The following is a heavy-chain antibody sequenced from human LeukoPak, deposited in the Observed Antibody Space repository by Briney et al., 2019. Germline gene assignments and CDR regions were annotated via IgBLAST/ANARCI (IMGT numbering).Heavy chain of an antibody. V-gene: IGHV3-74*01. CDR1: GFTFSSYW. Sequence: GGSLRLSCAASGFTFSSYWMHWVRQAPGKGLVWVSRINSDGSSTSYADSVKGRFTISRDNAKNTLYLQMNSLRAEDTAVYYCANQGSYYDSSGYYWYFDLWGRGTLVTVSS. CDR2: INSDGSST. J-gene: IGHJ2*01. CDR3: ANQGSYYDSSGYYWYFDL. D-gene: IGHD3-22*01.